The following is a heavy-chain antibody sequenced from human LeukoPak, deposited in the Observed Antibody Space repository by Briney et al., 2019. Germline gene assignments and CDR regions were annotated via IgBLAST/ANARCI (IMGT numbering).Heavy chain of an antibody. J-gene: IGHJ4*02. D-gene: IGHD6-25*01. Sequence: ASVKVSCKASGYTFTSYYMHWVRQAPGQGLEWMGIINPSGGGTSYSQKFQGRVTMTTDTSTSTLHMELSSLRSEDTAVYYCASGTAADTFSIGYWGQGTLLTVSS. CDR3: ASGTAADTFSIGY. CDR1: GYTFTSYY. V-gene: IGHV1-46*01. CDR2: INPSGGGT.